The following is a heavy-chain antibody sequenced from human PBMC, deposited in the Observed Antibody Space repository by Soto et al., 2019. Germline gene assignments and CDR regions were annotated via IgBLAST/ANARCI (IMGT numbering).Heavy chain of an antibody. J-gene: IGHJ4*02. D-gene: IGHD6-13*01. CDR3: AKGPREIGYSSSWYYFDY. CDR1: GFTFSSYA. V-gene: IGHV3-23*01. CDR2: ISGSGGST. Sequence: GGSLRLSCAASGFTFSSYAMSWVHQAPGKGLEWVSAISGSGGSTYYADSVKGRFTISRDNSKNTLYLQMNSLRAEDTAVYYGAKGPREIGYSSSWYYFDYWGQGTLVTVSS.